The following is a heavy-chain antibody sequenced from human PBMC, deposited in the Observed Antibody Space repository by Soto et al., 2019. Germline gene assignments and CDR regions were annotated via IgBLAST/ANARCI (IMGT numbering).Heavy chain of an antibody. CDR3: ASDGLYSTGWYDY. CDR1: GFTFSSYS. V-gene: IGHV3-21*01. CDR2: ISSSSSYI. Sequence: EVQLVESGGGLVKPGGSLRLSCAASGFTFSSYSMNWVRQAPGKGLEWVSSISSSSSYIYYADSVKGRFTISRDNAKNSRYLQMNSLRAEDTAVYYCASDGLYSTGWYDYWGQGTLVTVSS. J-gene: IGHJ4*02. D-gene: IGHD6-19*01.